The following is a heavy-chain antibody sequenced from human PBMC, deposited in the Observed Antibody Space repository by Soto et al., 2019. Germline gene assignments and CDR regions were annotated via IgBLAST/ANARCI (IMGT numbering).Heavy chain of an antibody. J-gene: IGHJ6*02. V-gene: IGHV3-53*05. CDR2: ISSSGGST. Sequence: GSLRLSCAASGFTVSSNYMTWVRQGPGKGLEWVSAISSSGGSTYYADSVKGRFTISRDNTKNTLFLQMSSLRGEDSGVYYCARGTTLAIFDYGMDVWGQGTTVTVSS. CDR1: GFTVSSNY. CDR3: ARGTTLAIFDYGMDV. D-gene: IGHD3-3*01.